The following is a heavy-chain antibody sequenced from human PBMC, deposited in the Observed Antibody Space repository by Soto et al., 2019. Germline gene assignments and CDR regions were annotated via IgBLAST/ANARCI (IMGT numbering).Heavy chain of an antibody. CDR2: ISAYNGNT. Sequence: QVQLVQSGAAVKKPGASVKVSCKASGYTFTSYGISWVRQAPGQGLEWMGWISAYNGNTNYAQKLQGRVTMTTDTSTSTAYMELRSLRSAATAVYYCARDSWSLGESLVPALDCWGPGNLVTVSS. V-gene: IGHV1-18*01. J-gene: IGHJ4*02. CDR1: GYTFTSYG. D-gene: IGHD3-16*01. CDR3: ARDSWSLGESLVPALDC.